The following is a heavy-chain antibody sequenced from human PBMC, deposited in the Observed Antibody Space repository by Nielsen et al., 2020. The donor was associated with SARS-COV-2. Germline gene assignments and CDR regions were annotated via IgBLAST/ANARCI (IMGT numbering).Heavy chain of an antibody. CDR3: ARGGGNFTP. J-gene: IGHJ5*02. D-gene: IGHD4-23*01. CDR2: ISYNGDT. V-gene: IGHV1-18*04. CDR1: GYSFANYG. Sequence: ASVKVSCKASGYSFANYGISWVRQAPGQGLEWMGWISYNGDTNYSEKFQGRVTMTRDTFTSTGYMELRSLRFDGTAVYYCARGGGNFTPWGQGTLVTVSS.